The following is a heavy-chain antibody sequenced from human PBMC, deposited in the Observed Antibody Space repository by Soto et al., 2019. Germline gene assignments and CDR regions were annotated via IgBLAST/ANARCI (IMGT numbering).Heavy chain of an antibody. CDR2: IKQDGTEK. J-gene: IGHJ3*02. Sequence: LRLSCAASGFTFSRYWMNWVRQAPGKGLEWVANIKQDGTEKNYVDSVKGRFTISRDNARKSLYLQMDSLRAEDTAVYFCARGDTPMITGMDSFDIWGQGTMVTVSS. CDR3: ARGDTPMITGMDSFDI. D-gene: IGHD5-18*01. CDR1: GFTFSRYW. V-gene: IGHV3-7*01.